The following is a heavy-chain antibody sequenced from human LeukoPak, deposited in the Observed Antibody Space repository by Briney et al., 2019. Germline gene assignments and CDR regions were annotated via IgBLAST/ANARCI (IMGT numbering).Heavy chain of an antibody. CDR1: GFSFSGSA. D-gene: IGHD5-12*01. V-gene: IGHV3-73*01. Sequence: GRSLRLSCAASGFSFSGSAMHWVRQASGKGLEWVGRIRSKANSYATAYAASVKGRFNIFRDDSANMAYLQMDSLKAEDTAVYYCTTTRLYSGNAQFDDWGQGTLVTVSS. CDR2: IRSKANSYAT. J-gene: IGHJ4*02. CDR3: TTTRLYSGNAQFDD.